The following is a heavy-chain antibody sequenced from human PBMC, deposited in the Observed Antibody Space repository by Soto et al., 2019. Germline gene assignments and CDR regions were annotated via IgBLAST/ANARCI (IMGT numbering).Heavy chain of an antibody. CDR3: ARRSWRWYGGKRYTSTFDY. D-gene: IGHD2-15*01. V-gene: IGHV4-34*01. Sequence: TSETLSLTCAVYGGSFSGYYWSWIRQPPGKGLEWIGEINHSGSTNYNPSLKSRVTISVDTSKNQFSLKLSSVTAADTAVYYCARRSWRWYGGKRYTSTFDYWGQGTLVTVSS. CDR2: INHSGST. CDR1: GGSFSGYY. J-gene: IGHJ4*02.